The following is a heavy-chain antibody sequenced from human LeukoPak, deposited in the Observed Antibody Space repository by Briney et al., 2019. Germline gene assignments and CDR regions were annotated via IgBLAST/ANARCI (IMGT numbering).Heavy chain of an antibody. CDR3: ARGFFIALGGSYYSQNGFDY. Sequence: ASVKVSCKASGGTFSSYAISWVRQAPGQGLEWMGGIIPIFGTANYAQKFQGRVTITADESTSTAYMELSSLRSEDTAVYYCARGFFIALGGSYYSQNGFDYWGQGTLVTVSS. CDR1: GGTFSSYA. D-gene: IGHD1-26*01. V-gene: IGHV1-69*13. CDR2: IIPIFGTA. J-gene: IGHJ4*02.